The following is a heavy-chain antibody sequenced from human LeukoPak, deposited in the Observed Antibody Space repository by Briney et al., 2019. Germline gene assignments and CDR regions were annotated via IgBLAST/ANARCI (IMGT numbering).Heavy chain of an antibody. V-gene: IGHV3-30*14. CDR1: GFTFSSYA. D-gene: IGHD5-18*01. J-gene: IGHJ4*02. Sequence: GGSLRLSCAASGFTFSSYAMHWVRQAPGKGLEWVAVILYDGSNKYYADSVKGRFTTSRDNSKNTLYPQMNSLRAEDTAVYYCARDIRGYSYGTLGYWGQGTLVTVSS. CDR3: ARDIRGYSYGTLGY. CDR2: ILYDGSNK.